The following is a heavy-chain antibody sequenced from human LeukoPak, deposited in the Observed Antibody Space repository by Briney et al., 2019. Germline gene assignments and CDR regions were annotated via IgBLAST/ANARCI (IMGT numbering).Heavy chain of an antibody. CDR3: WVNYHNDIYPFDF. CDR2: ISRNGESA. CDR1: GLTFSSHG. J-gene: IGHJ4*02. V-gene: IGHV3-64D*06. Sequence: GGSLRLSCSASGLTFSSHGMNWVRQAPGKGLEYLSAISRNGESAYYADSVKGRFTVSRDYSNNTLYLHMTSLKVEDTAVYFCWVNYHNDIYPFDFWGQGALVTVSS. D-gene: IGHD3-16*02.